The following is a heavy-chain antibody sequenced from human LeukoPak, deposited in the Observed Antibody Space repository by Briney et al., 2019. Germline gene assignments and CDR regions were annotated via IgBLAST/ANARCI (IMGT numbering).Heavy chain of an antibody. CDR2: VNPSGGST. CDR3: AGVPHCSSTSCYTAFDI. D-gene: IGHD2-2*02. J-gene: IGHJ3*02. CDR1: GYTFTSYY. V-gene: IGHV1-46*01. Sequence: ASVKVSCKASGYTFTSYYMHWMRQAPGQGLEWMGIVNPSGGSTSYAQKFQGRVTMTRDMSTSTVYMELSSLRSEDTAVYYCAGVPHCSSTSCYTAFDIWGQGTMVTVSS.